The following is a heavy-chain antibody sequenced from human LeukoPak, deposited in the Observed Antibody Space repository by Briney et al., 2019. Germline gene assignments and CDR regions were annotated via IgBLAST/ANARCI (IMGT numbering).Heavy chain of an antibody. D-gene: IGHD5-18*01. V-gene: IGHV4-38-2*02. J-gene: IGHJ4*02. CDR3: ARYKDGYNYYFNP. Sequence: PSETLSLTCTVSGYSISTSYYWGWVRQPPGKGLELIDSIFNSGSTYYNPSLKSRVTISVDLYKNQFSLKLSSVTAADTALYYCARYKDGYNYYFNPWGQGTLVSVSS. CDR2: IFNSGST. CDR1: GYSISTSYY.